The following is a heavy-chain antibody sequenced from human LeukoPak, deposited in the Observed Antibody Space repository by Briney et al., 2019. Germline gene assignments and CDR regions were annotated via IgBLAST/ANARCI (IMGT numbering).Heavy chain of an antibody. D-gene: IGHD4-23*01. V-gene: IGHV4-34*01. CDR3: ARGIFYGGRNQYIWFDL. CDR2: IRHSGSS. CDR1: GGPFRGFF. J-gene: IGHJ5*02. Sequence: SEALSLTCAVYGGPFRGFFWSWICQAPGKGLEWIGEIRHSGSSNYNPSLKSRITISVDTSKSQFSLRLTSVTAADTAVYYCARGIFYGGRNQYIWFDLWGQGTLVTVSS.